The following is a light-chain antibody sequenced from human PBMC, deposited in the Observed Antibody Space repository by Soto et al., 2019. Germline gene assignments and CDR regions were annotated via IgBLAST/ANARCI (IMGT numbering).Light chain of an antibody. CDR3: QQHGSSPYT. Sequence: ETVLTQSPGTLSLSPGERVTLSCRASQSVSNNYLAWYQQKPGQAPRLLIYVASSRATGIPDRFSGSGSGTDFTLTISRLEPEDSAVYYCQQHGSSPYTFGQGTKLEIK. J-gene: IGKJ2*01. CDR2: VAS. V-gene: IGKV3-20*01. CDR1: QSVSNNY.